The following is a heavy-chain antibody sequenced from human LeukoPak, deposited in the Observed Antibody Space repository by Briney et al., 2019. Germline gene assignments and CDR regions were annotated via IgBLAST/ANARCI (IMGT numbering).Heavy chain of an antibody. D-gene: IGHD2-15*01. Sequence: SVKVSCKASGGTFSSYAISWVRQAPGQGLEWMGGIIPIFGTANYAQKFQGRVTITADESTSTAYMELSSLRSEDTAVYYCARDTHDCSGGSCYSPARPSGMDVWGQGTTVTVSS. J-gene: IGHJ6*02. CDR3: ARDTHDCSGGSCYSPARPSGMDV. V-gene: IGHV1-69*01. CDR1: GGTFSSYA. CDR2: IIPIFGTA.